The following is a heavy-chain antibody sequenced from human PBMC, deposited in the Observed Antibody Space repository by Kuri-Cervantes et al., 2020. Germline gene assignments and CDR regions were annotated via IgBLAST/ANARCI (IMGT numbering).Heavy chain of an antibody. CDR2: ISAYNGNT. V-gene: IGHV1-18*01. CDR3: AASIAARRGSDY. D-gene: IGHD6-6*01. CDR1: GYTFTSYG. Sequence: ASVKVSCKASGYTFTSYGISWVRQAPGQGLEWMGWISAYNGNTNYAQKLQGRVTMTTDTSTRTAYMELRSLRSDDTAVYYCAASIAARRGSDYWCQGTLVTVSS. J-gene: IGHJ4*02.